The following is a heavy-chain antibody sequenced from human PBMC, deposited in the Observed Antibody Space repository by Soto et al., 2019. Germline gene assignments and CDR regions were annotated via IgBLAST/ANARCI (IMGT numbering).Heavy chain of an antibody. CDR3: ARDWVFETYYYDSSGYEDAFDI. D-gene: IGHD3-22*01. V-gene: IGHV3-21*01. CDR1: GFTFSSYS. Sequence: GGSLRLSCAASGFTFSSYSMNWVRQAPGKGLEWVSSISSSSSYIYYADSVKGRFTISRDNAKNSLYLQMNSLRAEDTAVYYCARDWVFETYYYDSSGYEDAFDIWGQGTMVTVSS. J-gene: IGHJ3*02. CDR2: ISSSSSYI.